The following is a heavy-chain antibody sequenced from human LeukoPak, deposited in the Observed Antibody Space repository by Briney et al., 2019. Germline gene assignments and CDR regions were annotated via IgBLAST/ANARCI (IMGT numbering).Heavy chain of an antibody. J-gene: IGHJ5*02. CDR1: GGSISSYY. D-gene: IGHD4-17*01. CDR2: IYYSGST. V-gene: IGHV4-59*01. CDR3: ARGHYGDYANWFDP. Sequence: SETLSLTCTVSGGSISSYYWSWIRQPPGKGLEWIGYIYYSGSTNYNPSLKSRVTISVDTSKNQFSLKLSSVTAADTAVYYCARGHYGDYANWFDPWGQGTPVTVSS.